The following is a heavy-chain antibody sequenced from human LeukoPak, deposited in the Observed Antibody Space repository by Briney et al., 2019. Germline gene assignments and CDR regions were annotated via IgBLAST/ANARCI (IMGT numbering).Heavy chain of an antibody. J-gene: IGHJ4*02. Sequence: PSETLPLTCTVSGGSISSGDYYWSWIRQPPGKGLEWIRYIYYSGSTYYNPSLKSRVTISVDTSKNQFSLKLSSVTAADTAVYYCARAPNPAYYDSSGYWVGDYWGQGTLVTVSS. CDR1: GGSISSGDYY. CDR3: ARAPNPAYYDSSGYWVGDY. V-gene: IGHV4-30-4*01. D-gene: IGHD3-22*01. CDR2: IYYSGST.